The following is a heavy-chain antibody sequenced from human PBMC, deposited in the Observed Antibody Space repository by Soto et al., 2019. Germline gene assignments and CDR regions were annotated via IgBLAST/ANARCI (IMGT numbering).Heavy chain of an antibody. Sequence: SVKVSCKASGGTFSSYAISWVRQAPGQGLEWMGGIIPIFGTANYAQKFQGRVTITADESTSTAYMELSSLRSEDTAVYYCADLYSSVNWFDPWGQGTLVTVSS. D-gene: IGHD6-25*01. CDR3: ADLYSSVNWFDP. CDR2: IIPIFGTA. V-gene: IGHV1-69*13. CDR1: GGTFSSYA. J-gene: IGHJ5*02.